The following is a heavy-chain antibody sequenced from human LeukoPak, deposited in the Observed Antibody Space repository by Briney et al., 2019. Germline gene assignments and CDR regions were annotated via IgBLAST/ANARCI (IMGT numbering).Heavy chain of an antibody. Sequence: GASVKVSCKASGYTFTSYSKYTIHWVRQAPGQRLEWMGWINAGIGETRYSQKFQGRDTFTGDTSANTVYMELNSLISEDTAVYYCARDSDTSDWAWVYWGQGTLVTVSS. CDR3: ARDSDTSDWAWVY. D-gene: IGHD6-19*01. J-gene: IGHJ4*02. CDR1: GYTFTSYS. CDR2: INAGIGET. V-gene: IGHV1-3*01.